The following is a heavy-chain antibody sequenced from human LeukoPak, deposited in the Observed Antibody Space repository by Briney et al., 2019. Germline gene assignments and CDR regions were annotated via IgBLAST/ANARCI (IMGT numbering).Heavy chain of an antibody. D-gene: IGHD1-26*01. CDR2: IIPIFGTA. V-gene: IGHV1-69*13. CDR1: GYTFSSYA. CDR3: ARGRIVGATTKRYYYYGMDV. Sequence: ASVKVSCKASGYTFSSYAISWVRQAPGQGLEWMGGIIPIFGTANYAQKFQGRVTITADESTSTAYMELSSLRSDDTAVYYCARGRIVGATTKRYYYYGMDVWGQGTTVTVSS. J-gene: IGHJ6*02.